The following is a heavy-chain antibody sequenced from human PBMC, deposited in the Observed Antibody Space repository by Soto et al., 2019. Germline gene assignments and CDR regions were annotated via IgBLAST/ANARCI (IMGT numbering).Heavy chain of an antibody. CDR2: MDPNTGNT. D-gene: IGHD3-10*01. V-gene: IGHV1-8*01. J-gene: IGHJ6*02. Sequence: QVQLMQSGAEVKKPGASVKVSCKASGYTFTNFDVNWVRQAPGQGLEWMGRMDPNTGNTGCAQKFQGRVTLTTDTSISTAFMELSSLTSDDTAVYYCAKAPGVRGVPSNGMGVWGQGTTVTVSS. CDR1: GYTFTNFD. CDR3: AKAPGVRGVPSNGMGV.